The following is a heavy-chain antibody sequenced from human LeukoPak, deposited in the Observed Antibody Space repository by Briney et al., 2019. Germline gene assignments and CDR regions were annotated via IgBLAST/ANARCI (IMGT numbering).Heavy chain of an antibody. V-gene: IGHV4-59*01. CDR1: GGSISSYY. D-gene: IGHD3-16*02. J-gene: IGHJ3*02. CDR2: IYYSGST. Sequence: SETLPLTCTVSGGSISSYYWSWIRQPPGKGLEWIGYIYYSGSTNYNPSLKSRVTISVDTSKNQFSLKLSSVTAADTAVYYCARDALYDYVWGSYRRDAFDIWGQGTMVTVSS. CDR3: ARDALYDYVWGSYRRDAFDI.